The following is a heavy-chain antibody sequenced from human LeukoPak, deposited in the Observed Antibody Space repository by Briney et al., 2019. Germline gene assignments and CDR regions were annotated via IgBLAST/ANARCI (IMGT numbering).Heavy chain of an antibody. CDR2: ISAYNGNT. Sequence: ASVKVSCKASGYTFTSYGISWVRQAPGQGLEWMGWISAYNGNTNYAQKLQGRVTMTTDTSTSTAYMELRSLRSDDTAVYYCARVGAIVVVPAATQEDYWGQGTLVTASS. D-gene: IGHD2-2*01. J-gene: IGHJ4*02. CDR3: ARVGAIVVVPAATQEDY. CDR1: GYTFTSYG. V-gene: IGHV1-18*01.